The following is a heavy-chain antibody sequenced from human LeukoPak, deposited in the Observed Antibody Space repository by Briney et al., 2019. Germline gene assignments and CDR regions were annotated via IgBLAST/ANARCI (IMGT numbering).Heavy chain of an antibody. CDR1: GYTFTSYD. Sequence: ASVKVSCKASGYTFTSYDINWVRQATGQGLEWMGWMNPNSGNTGYAQKLQGRVTMTTDTSTSTAYMELRSLRSDDTAVYYCARDLNPYWYFDLWGRGTLVTVSS. CDR2: MNPNSGNT. J-gene: IGHJ2*01. CDR3: ARDLNPYWYFDL. V-gene: IGHV1-8*01.